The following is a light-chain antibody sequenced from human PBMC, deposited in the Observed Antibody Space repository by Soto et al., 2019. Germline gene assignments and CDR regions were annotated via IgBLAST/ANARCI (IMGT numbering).Light chain of an antibody. CDR1: QSVSSY. J-gene: IGKJ5*01. CDR3: QQYGSSPPIT. Sequence: EIVLTQSPGTLSLSPGERATLSCRASQSVSSYLAWYQQKPGQAPRLLIYGASSRATGIPDRFSGSGSGTDFTPTISRLEPEDFAVYYCQQYGSSPPITFGQGTRLEIK. CDR2: GAS. V-gene: IGKV3-20*01.